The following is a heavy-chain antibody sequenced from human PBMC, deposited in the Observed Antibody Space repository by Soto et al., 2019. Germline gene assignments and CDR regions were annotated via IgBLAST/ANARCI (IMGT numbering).Heavy chain of an antibody. CDR1: GYTFTSYA. CDR2: INAGNGNT. D-gene: IGHD3-16*02. CDR3: ARATSGYLYYDYVWGSYRQYGMEV. J-gene: IGHJ6*02. Sequence: QVQLVQSGAEEKKPGASVKVSCKASGYTFTSYAMPWVRQAPGQRLAWMGWINAGNGNTKYSQKFQGRVTITRDTSASTAYMELSSLRSEDTAVYYCARATSGYLYYDYVWGSYRQYGMEVWGQGTTVTVSS. V-gene: IGHV1-3*05.